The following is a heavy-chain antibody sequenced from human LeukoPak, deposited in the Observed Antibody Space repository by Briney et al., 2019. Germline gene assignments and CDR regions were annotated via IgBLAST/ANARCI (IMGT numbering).Heavy chain of an antibody. CDR3: AKGFSGWYFDY. CDR2: ISSSRSYT. Sequence: NTGGSLRLSCAASGSTFSDYYMSWIRQAPGKGLEWVSYISSSRSYTNYADSVKGRFTISRDNAKNSLYLQMNSLRAEDTAVYYCAKGFSGWYFDYWGQGTLVTVSS. J-gene: IGHJ4*02. D-gene: IGHD6-19*01. V-gene: IGHV3-11*03. CDR1: GSTFSDYY.